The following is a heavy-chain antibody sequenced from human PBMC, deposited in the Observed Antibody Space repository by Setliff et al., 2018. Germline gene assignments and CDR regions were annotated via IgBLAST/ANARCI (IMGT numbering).Heavy chain of an antibody. Sequence: KPSVTLSLTCTVSGGSISSYYWSWFRQSPGKGLEWIGYMYYSGITNYNPILQSRVTVSIDTSNNQFSLKLNSVSTPDTAVYYCARVLFHCSSTSCYLDAFDIWGQGTMVTLSS. J-gene: IGHJ3*02. V-gene: IGHV4-59*01. CDR3: ARVLFHCSSTSCYLDAFDI. CDR2: MYYSGIT. CDR1: GGSISSYY. D-gene: IGHD2-2*01.